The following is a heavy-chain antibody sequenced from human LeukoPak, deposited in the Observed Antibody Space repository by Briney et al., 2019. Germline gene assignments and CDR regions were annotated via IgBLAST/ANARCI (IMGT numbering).Heavy chain of an antibody. Sequence: GGSLRLSCAASGFTFSSYWMSWVRQAPGKGLEWVANIKQDGSEKYYVDSVKGRFTISRDNAKNSLYLQMNSLRAEDTAVYYCARGLGSSGYYLYYWGQGTLVTVSS. V-gene: IGHV3-7*01. CDR1: GFTFSSYW. J-gene: IGHJ4*02. D-gene: IGHD3-22*01. CDR3: ARGLGSSGYYLYY. CDR2: IKQDGSEK.